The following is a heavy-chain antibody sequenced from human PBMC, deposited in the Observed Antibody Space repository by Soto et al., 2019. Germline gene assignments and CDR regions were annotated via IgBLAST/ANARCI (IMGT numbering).Heavy chain of an antibody. J-gene: IGHJ6*02. Sequence: QVQLVQSGAEVKKPGSSVKVSCKASGGTFSSYAISWVRQAPGQGLEWMGGIIPIFGTAHYAQKFQGRVTMTADESTSRAYMELSSLRSEDTAVYYCQFYDFWSGPNYYYGMDVWGQGTTVTVSS. CDR3: QFYDFWSGPNYYYGMDV. CDR2: IIPIFGTA. D-gene: IGHD3-3*01. CDR1: GGTFSSYA. V-gene: IGHV1-69*01.